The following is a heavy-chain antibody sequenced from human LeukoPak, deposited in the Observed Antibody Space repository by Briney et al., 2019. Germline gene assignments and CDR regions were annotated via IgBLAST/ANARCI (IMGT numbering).Heavy chain of an antibody. CDR2: ISGSGGST. J-gene: IGHJ4*02. CDR1: GFTFSSYA. D-gene: IGHD6-19*01. Sequence: GGSLRLSCAASGFTFSSYAMSWVRQAPGKGLGWVSAISGSGGSTYYADSVKGRFTISRDNSKNTLYLQMNSLRAEDTAVYYCAKVRSGWYKGPVDYWGQGTLVTVSS. CDR3: AKVRSGWYKGPVDY. V-gene: IGHV3-23*01.